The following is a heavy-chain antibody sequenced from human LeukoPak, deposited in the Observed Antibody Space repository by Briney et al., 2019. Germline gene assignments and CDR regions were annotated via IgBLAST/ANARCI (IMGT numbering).Heavy chain of an antibody. CDR2: ITHSEST. J-gene: IGHJ6*03. V-gene: IGHV4-34*01. CDR3: ARGAGRHQLVLIYYYYMDV. D-gene: IGHD6-13*01. CDR1: APSLGGHY. Sequence: PSPSLSPARAVFAPSLGGHYWGSVCQPPREGLGWGGGITHSESTTTTPSLKSRVTVSVDTSTNTFSLKVSSVTAANTAVYYWARGAGRHQLVLIYYYYMDVWGKGTTVTVSS.